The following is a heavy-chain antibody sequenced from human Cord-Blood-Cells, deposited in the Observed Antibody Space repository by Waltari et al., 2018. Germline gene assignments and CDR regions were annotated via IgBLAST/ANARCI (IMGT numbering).Heavy chain of an antibody. CDR1: GYTLTELS. Sequence: QVQLVQSGAEVKKPGASVKVSCKVSGYTLTELSMHWVRQAPGKGLEWMGGVEPEEWETIYAQKFQGRVTMTEDTSTDTAYMGLSSRRSEDTAVYYCAPLRNWGHRAAGYWGQGTLVTVSS. D-gene: IGHD7-27*01. CDR2: VEPEEWET. CDR3: APLRNWGHRAAGY. V-gene: IGHV1-24*01. J-gene: IGHJ4*02.